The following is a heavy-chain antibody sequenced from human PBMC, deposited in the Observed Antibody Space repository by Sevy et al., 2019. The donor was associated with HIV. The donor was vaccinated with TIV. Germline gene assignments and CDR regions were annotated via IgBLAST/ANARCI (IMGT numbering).Heavy chain of an antibody. CDR2: INPNDGSS. J-gene: IGHJ4*02. D-gene: IGHD3-3*01. CDR1: GYTISTYY. V-gene: IGHV1-46*01. CDR3: AREEWLKFFDY. Sequence: ASVKVSCKASGYTISTYYMHWVRQAPGQGLEWMGIINPNDGSSDHTQKFQGRVSLTRDTATSTVYMELSCLRSEDTAVYYCAREEWLKFFDYWGQGTLVTVSS.